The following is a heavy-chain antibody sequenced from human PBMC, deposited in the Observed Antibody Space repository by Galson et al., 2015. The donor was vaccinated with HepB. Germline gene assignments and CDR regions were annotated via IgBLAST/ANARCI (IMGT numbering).Heavy chain of an antibody. D-gene: IGHD3-16*01. J-gene: IGHJ5*02. CDR1: GGSISNNNW. Sequence: SETLSLTCAVSGGSISNNNWWSWVRQPPGKGLEWIGDIYHSGSTNYNPSLKSRVTISVDKSKNHFSLKLSSVTAADTAVYYCASTFYFDDNGYYAYFDPWGQGTLVTVSS. CDR2: IYHSGST. V-gene: IGHV4-4*02. CDR3: ASTFYFDDNGYYAYFDP.